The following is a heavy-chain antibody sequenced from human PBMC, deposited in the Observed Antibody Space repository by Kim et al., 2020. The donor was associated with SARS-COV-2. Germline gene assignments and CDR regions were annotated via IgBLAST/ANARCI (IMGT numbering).Heavy chain of an antibody. CDR2: INHSGST. V-gene: IGHV4-34*01. CDR3: ARERISTAYFDL. Sequence: SETLSLTCAVYGGSFSGYYWSWIRQPPGKGLEWIGEINHSGSTNYNPSLKSRVAISVDTSKNQFSLKLSSVTAADTAVYYCARERISTAYFDLWGRGTLVTVSS. CDR1: GGSFSGYY. J-gene: IGHJ2*01. D-gene: IGHD2-21*02.